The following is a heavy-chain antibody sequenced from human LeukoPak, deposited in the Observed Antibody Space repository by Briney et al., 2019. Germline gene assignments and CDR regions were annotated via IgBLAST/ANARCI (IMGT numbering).Heavy chain of an antibody. Sequence: PGGSLRLSCAASGFTFNNYDMHWVRQAPGKGLEWVAFIRYYGSEKYYADSVKGRFTISTDNSKNTLYLQMNSLRSEDTAVYYCAKDSGYHYFFDYWGQGTLVTVSS. D-gene: IGHD3-22*01. V-gene: IGHV3-30*02. CDR1: GFTFNNYD. CDR3: AKDSGYHYFFDY. CDR2: IRYYGSEK. J-gene: IGHJ4*02.